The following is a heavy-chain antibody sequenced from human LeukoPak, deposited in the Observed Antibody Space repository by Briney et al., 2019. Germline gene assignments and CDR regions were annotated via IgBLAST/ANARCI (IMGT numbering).Heavy chain of an antibody. Sequence: GGSLRLSCVASGFSFSTYWMHWVRQAPGKGLVWVSRINTDGSITNYADSVKGRFTISRDNSKNTLYLQMNTLRAEDTAVYYCAKASRFGYSYGPREYFYYMDVWGKGTTVTISS. CDR3: AKASRFGYSYGPREYFYYMDV. CDR2: INTDGSIT. CDR1: GFSFSTYW. V-gene: IGHV3-74*01. D-gene: IGHD5-18*01. J-gene: IGHJ6*03.